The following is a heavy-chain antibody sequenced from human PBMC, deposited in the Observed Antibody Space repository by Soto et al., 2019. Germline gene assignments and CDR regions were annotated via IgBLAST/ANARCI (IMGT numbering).Heavy chain of an antibody. V-gene: IGHV1-69*01. J-gene: IGHJ6*02. Sequence: QVQLVQSGAEVKKPGPSVKVSCKASGGTFSSYAISWVRQAPGQGLEWMGGIIPISETTNYAQKFQGRVTITADESKSTAYMELSSLRSEDTAVYYCARSQGSSTSLELYYYYYYGMDVWGQGTTVTVSS. CDR1: GGTFSSYA. CDR3: ARSQGSSTSLELYYYYYYGMDV. D-gene: IGHD2-2*01. CDR2: IIPISETT.